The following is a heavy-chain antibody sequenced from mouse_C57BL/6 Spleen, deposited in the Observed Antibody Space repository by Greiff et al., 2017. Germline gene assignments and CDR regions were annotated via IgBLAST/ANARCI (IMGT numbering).Heavy chain of an antibody. Sequence: VQLQQSGPELVKPGASVKISCKASGYLFTDYNMNWVKQSNGKSLEWIGVINPNYGTTSYNQKFKGKATLTVDQSSSTAYMQLNSLTSEDSAVYYCASYYGSSHYAMDYWGQGTSVTVSS. CDR1: GYLFTDYN. CDR3: ASYYGSSHYAMDY. CDR2: INPNYGTT. V-gene: IGHV1-39*01. D-gene: IGHD1-1*01. J-gene: IGHJ4*01.